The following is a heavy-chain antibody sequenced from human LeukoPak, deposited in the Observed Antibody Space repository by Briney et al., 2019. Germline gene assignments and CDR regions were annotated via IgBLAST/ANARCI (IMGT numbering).Heavy chain of an antibody. CDR3: ARIPYSSSLTDAFDI. V-gene: IGHV3-7*01. Sequence: QSGGSLRLSCAASGFTFSTYWMSWVRQAPGKGLEWVANIKQDGSEKYYVDSVKGRFSISRDNAGNSLYLQMNSLRAEDTAVYYCARIPYSSSLTDAFDIWGQGTMVTVYS. D-gene: IGHD6-6*01. J-gene: IGHJ3*02. CDR1: GFTFSTYW. CDR2: IKQDGSEK.